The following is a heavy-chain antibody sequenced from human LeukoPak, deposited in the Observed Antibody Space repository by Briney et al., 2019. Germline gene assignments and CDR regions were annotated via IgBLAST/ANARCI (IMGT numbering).Heavy chain of an antibody. CDR3: ARDAGNASGIDY. CDR2: IYSGGST. D-gene: IGHD4-23*01. J-gene: IGHJ4*02. Sequence: QPGGSLRLSCAASGFTVSSNYMSWVRQAPGKGLEWVSVIYSGGSTNYADSVKSRFTISRDNAKNSLYLQMNSLRAEDTAVYYCARDAGNASGIDYWGQGTLVTVSS. V-gene: IGHV3-53*01. CDR1: GFTVSSNY.